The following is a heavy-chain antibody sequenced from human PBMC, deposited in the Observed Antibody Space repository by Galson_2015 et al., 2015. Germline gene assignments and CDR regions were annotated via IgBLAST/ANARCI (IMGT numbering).Heavy chain of an antibody. CDR2: LYYSGST. Sequence: WGWIRQPPGKGLEWIGSLYYSGSTYYNPSLKSRVTISVDTSKNQFSLKLSSVTAADTAVYYCARGLLDYWGQGTLVTVSS. J-gene: IGHJ4*02. V-gene: IGHV4-39*01. CDR3: ARGLLDY.